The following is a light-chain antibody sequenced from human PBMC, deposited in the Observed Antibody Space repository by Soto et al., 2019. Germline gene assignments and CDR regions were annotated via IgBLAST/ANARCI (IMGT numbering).Light chain of an antibody. CDR3: MQALQTGYN. V-gene: IGKV2-28*01. J-gene: IGKJ2*01. CDR1: QSLLDSDGYNY. Sequence: DIVMTQSPIALPVTPGEPSSISCRSSQSLLDSDGYNYLDWYLQKPGQSPQLLIYLGSNRATGVPDRFSGSGSGTDFTLKISRVEAEDVGVYYCMQALQTGYNFSQGTKVDI. CDR2: LGS.